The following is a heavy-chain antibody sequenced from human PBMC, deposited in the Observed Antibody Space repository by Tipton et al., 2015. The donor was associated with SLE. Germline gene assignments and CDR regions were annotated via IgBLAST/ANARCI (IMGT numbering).Heavy chain of an antibody. CDR2: IYTNENT. Sequence: TLSLTCTVSGGSISSYYWSWIRQPAGGGLEWVGRIYTNENTHYNPPLKSRVTMSVDTSKNHFSLKLISVTAADTAVYYCAREFLNPVTTVHYYFDPWGRGTLVTVSS. J-gene: IGHJ2*01. CDR1: GGSISSYY. V-gene: IGHV4-4*07. CDR3: AREFLNPVTTVHYYFDP. D-gene: IGHD4-11*01.